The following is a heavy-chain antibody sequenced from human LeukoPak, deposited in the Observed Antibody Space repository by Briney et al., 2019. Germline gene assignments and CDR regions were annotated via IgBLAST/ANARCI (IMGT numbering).Heavy chain of an antibody. CDR3: ARRLDTAMVYNWFDP. CDR2: ISAYNGNT. CDR1: GYTFTSYG. Sequence: ASVKVSCKASGYTFTSYGISWVRQAPGQGLEWMGWISAYNGNTNYAQKLQGRVTMTTDTSTSTAYMELRSLRSDDTAVYYCARRLDTAMVYNWFDPWGQGTLVTVSS. D-gene: IGHD5-18*01. J-gene: IGHJ5*02. V-gene: IGHV1-18*01.